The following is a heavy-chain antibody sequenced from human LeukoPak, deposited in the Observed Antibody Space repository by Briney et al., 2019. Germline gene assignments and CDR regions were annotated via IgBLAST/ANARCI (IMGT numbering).Heavy chain of an antibody. CDR3: AKELDTMFFDY. Sequence: GGSLRLSCATSGFNFDRYTIHWVRQAPGKGLEWVSLAGWAGGTTFYSDSVRGRFTISRDSGRKSVYLQMNSLTSDDTAFYFCAKELDTMFFDYWGQGALVTVSS. CDR1: GFNFDRYT. J-gene: IGHJ4*02. V-gene: IGHV3-43*01. D-gene: IGHD3-10*02. CDR2: AGWAGGTT.